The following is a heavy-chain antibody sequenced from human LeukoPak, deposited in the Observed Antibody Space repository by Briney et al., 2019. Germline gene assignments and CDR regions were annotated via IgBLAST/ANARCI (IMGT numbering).Heavy chain of an antibody. CDR3: ARARAYGDHVGPGSYYFDY. CDR2: ISAYNGNT. CDR1: GYTFTSYG. D-gene: IGHD4-17*01. Sequence: ASVKVSCKASGYTFTSYGISWVRQAPGQGLEWMGWISAYNGNTNYAQKLQGRVTMTTDTSTSTAYMELRSLRSDDTAVYYCARARAYGDHVGPGSYYFDYWGQGTLVTVSS. J-gene: IGHJ4*02. V-gene: IGHV1-18*01.